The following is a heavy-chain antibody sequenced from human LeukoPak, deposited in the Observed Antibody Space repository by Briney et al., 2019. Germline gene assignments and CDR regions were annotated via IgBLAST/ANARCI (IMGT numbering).Heavy chain of an antibody. CDR1: GGSISSYY. J-gene: IGHJ4*02. D-gene: IGHD4-23*01. CDR3: ARDRYGGNSGEFDY. Sequence: SETLSLTCTVSGGSISSYYWSWIRQPPGKGLEWIGYIYYSGTTNYNPTLKSRVTILVDTSKNQFSLKLSSVTAADTAVYHCARDRYGGNSGEFDYWGQGTLVTVSS. V-gene: IGHV4-59*01. CDR2: IYYSGTT.